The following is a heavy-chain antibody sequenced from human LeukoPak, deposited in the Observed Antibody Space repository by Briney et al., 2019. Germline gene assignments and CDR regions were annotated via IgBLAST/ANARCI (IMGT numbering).Heavy chain of an antibody. CDR1: GYSFTSYW. V-gene: IGHV5-51*01. CDR2: IYPGDSDT. J-gene: IGHJ5*02. Sequence: GESLKISCKGSGYSFTSYWIGWVRQMPGKGLEWMGIIYPGDSDTRYSPSFQGQVTVSADKSINTAYLQWSSLKASDTAIYYCARLEAVAATGNWFDPWGQGTLVTVSS. D-gene: IGHD6-19*01. CDR3: ARLEAVAATGNWFDP.